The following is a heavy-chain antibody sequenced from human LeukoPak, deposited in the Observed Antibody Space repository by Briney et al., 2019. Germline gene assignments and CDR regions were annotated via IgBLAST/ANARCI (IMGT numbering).Heavy chain of an antibody. CDR3: ARDEFSADSSSSVYFDY. J-gene: IGHJ4*02. Sequence: GASVKVSCKASGGTFSSYAISWVRQAPGQGLECMGRIIPILGIANYAQKFQGRVTITADKSTSTAYMELSSLRSEDTAVYYCARDEFSADSSSSVYFDYWGQGTLVTVSS. V-gene: IGHV1-69*04. CDR2: IIPILGIA. CDR1: GGTFSSYA. D-gene: IGHD6-6*01.